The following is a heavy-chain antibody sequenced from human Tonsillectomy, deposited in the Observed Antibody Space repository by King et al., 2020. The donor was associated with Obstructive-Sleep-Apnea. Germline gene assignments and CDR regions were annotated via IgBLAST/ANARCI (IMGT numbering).Heavy chain of an antibody. Sequence: VQLQESGPGRVKSSQTLSLTCTVSGGSISSGGYYWSWICYHPGKGLAWIRCSYYSRSTYYNPSLKSRVTISVATSKNQFSLKLSSVTAADTAVYYCARDGAKYYYDSSGYYAHDAFDIWGQGTMVTVSS. D-gene: IGHD3-22*01. V-gene: IGHV4-31*03. CDR3: ARDGAKYYYDSSGYYAHDAFDI. CDR2: SYYSRST. J-gene: IGHJ3*02. CDR1: GGSISSGGYY.